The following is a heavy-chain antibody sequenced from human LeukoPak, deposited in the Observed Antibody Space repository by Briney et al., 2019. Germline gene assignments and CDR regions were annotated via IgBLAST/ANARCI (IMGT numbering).Heavy chain of an antibody. Sequence: ASVKVSCKASGYTFSDYHMHWVRQAPGQGPEWMGWINPNSAGTKYAQKFQGRVTMTRDTSISTAYMEVSSLTSDDTAVYYCARHSKNANNWFDPWGQRTLVTVSA. CDR3: ARHSKNANNWFDP. CDR1: GYTFSDYH. CDR2: INPNSAGT. V-gene: IGHV1-2*02. J-gene: IGHJ5*02. D-gene: IGHD4-11*01.